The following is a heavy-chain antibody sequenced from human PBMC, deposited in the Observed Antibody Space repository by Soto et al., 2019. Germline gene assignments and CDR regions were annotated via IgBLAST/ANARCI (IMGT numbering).Heavy chain of an antibody. CDR2: INHSGST. J-gene: IGHJ3*02. V-gene: IGHV4-34*01. CDR1: GGSFSGYY. D-gene: IGHD1-26*01. CDR3: ARASGSYYTDAFDI. Sequence: PSETLSLTCAVYGGSFSGYYWSWIRQPPGKGLEWIGEINHSGSTNYNPSLKSRVTISVDTSKNQFSLKLSSVTAADTAVYYCARASGSYYTDAFDIWGQGTMVTVSS.